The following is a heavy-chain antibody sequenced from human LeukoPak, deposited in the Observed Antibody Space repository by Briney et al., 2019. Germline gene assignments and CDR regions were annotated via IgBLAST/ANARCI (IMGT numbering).Heavy chain of an antibody. CDR2: IKQDGGER. CDR1: GFIFSNYW. Sequence: PGGSLRLSCAASGFIFSNYWMGWVRQGPGKGLEWVANIKQDGGERYYANSVKGRFTISRDNSRNTLYLQMGSLRPEDMAVYYCARDSDYYYGSGSFQAWGQGTLVTVSS. V-gene: IGHV3-7*01. D-gene: IGHD3-10*01. J-gene: IGHJ5*02. CDR3: ARDSDYYYGSGSFQA.